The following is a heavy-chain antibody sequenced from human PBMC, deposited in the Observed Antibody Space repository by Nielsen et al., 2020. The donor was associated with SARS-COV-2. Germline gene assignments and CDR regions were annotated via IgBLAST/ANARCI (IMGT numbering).Heavy chain of an antibody. V-gene: IGHV3-74*01. CDR3: ANAAAGTLGMDV. Sequence: GESLKISCAASGFTFSVYWMHWVRQAPGKGLVWVSRIKSDGSGTRYADSVEGRFTISRDNAKNSLHLQMNSLRAEDTALYYCANAAAGTLGMDVWGQGTTVTVSS. CDR1: GFTFSVYW. J-gene: IGHJ6*02. CDR2: IKSDGSGT. D-gene: IGHD6-13*01.